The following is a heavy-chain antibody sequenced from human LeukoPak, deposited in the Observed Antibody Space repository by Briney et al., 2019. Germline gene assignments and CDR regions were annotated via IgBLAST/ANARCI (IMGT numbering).Heavy chain of an antibody. Sequence: PGRSLRLSCAASGFTFDDYAMHWVRQAPGKGLEWVSGISWNSGSIGYADSVRGRFTISRDNAKNSLYLQMNSLRAEDAALYYCAKDSAAVAGRDSQFDYWGQGTLVTVSS. J-gene: IGHJ4*02. V-gene: IGHV3-9*01. CDR2: ISWNSGSI. CDR1: GFTFDDYA. D-gene: IGHD6-19*01. CDR3: AKDSAAVAGRDSQFDY.